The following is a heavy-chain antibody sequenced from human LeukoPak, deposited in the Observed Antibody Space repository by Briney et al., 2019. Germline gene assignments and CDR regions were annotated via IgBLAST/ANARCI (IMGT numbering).Heavy chain of an antibody. V-gene: IGHV3-30*18. CDR3: AKEAARHDAFDI. D-gene: IGHD6-6*01. CDR2: ISYDGSNK. CDR1: GFTFSSYG. J-gene: IGHJ3*02. Sequence: GGSLRLSCAASGFTFSSYGMHWVRQAPGKGLEWVAVISYDGSNKYYADSVKGRFTISRDNSKNTLYLQMNSLRAEDTAVYYCAKEAARHDAFDIWGQGTMVTVSS.